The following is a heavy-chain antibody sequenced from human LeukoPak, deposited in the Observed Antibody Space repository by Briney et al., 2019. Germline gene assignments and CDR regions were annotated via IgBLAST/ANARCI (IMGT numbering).Heavy chain of an antibody. D-gene: IGHD4/OR15-4a*01. CDR2: IYYSGST. CDR1: GGSISSYY. CDR3: ARRPHIAMVGGFDY. J-gene: IGHJ4*02. Sequence: SETLSLTCTVSGGSISSYYWSWIRQPPGKGLEWIGYIYYSGSTNYNPSLKSRVTISVDTSKNQFSLKLSSVTAADTAVYYCARRPHIAMVGGFDYWGQGTLVTVSS. V-gene: IGHV4-59*08.